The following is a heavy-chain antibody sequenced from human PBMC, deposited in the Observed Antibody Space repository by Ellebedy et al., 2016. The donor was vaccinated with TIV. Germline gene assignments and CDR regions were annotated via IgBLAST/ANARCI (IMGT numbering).Heavy chain of an antibody. CDR1: GFTVSNNY. J-gene: IGHJ4*02. V-gene: IGHV3-11*01. D-gene: IGHD6-19*01. CDR3: ARDRSSGWYYFDF. CDR2: ISRSGSTI. Sequence: PGGSLRLSCAASGFTVSNNYMTWIRPAPGKGLEWVSYISRSGSTIYYADSVKGRFTISRDNAKNSLFLQMNSLRAEDTAMYYCARDRSSGWYYFDFWGQGTLVTVSS.